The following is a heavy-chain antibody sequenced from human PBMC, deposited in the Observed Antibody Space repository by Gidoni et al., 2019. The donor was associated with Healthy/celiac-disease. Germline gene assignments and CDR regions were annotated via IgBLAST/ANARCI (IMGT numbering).Heavy chain of an antibody. D-gene: IGHD3-10*01. Sequence: EVQLLESGGGLGQPGGSLRLYWADSGFTFSSYAMSWVRQAPGTGLEWVSAISSSGGSSYYADSVKGRFTISRDNSKNTLYLQMNSLRAEDTAVYYCAKESYGSGIDDAFDIWGQGTMVTVSS. CDR3: AKESYGSGIDDAFDI. V-gene: IGHV3-23*01. CDR2: ISSSGGSS. CDR1: GFTFSSYA. J-gene: IGHJ3*02.